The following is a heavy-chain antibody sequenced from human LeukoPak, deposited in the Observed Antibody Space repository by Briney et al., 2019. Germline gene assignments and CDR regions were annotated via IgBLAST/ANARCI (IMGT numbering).Heavy chain of an antibody. CDR3: ARHDYYDSSGYS. V-gene: IGHV2-70*11. D-gene: IGHD3-22*01. Sequence: SGPALVKPTQTLTLTCTFSGFSLSTSGMCVSWIRQPPGKALEWLARIDWDDDKYYSTSLKTRLTISKDTSKNQVVPTMTNMDPVGTATYYCARHDYYDSSGYSWGQGTLVTVSS. CDR1: GFSLSTSGMC. CDR2: IDWDDDK. J-gene: IGHJ5*02.